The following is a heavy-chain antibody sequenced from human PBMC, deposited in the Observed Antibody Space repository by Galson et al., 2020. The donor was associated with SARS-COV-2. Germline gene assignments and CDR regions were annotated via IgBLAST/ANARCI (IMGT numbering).Heavy chain of an antibody. CDR3: ARDQIAAAGTHYYYGMDV. CDR2: ISSSGSTI. Sequence: GGSLRLSCAASGFTFSDYYMSWIRQAPGKGLEWVSYISSSGSTIYYADSVKGRFTISRDNAKNSLYLQMNSLRAEDTAVYYCARDQIAAAGTHYYYGMDVWGKGTTVTVSS. J-gene: IGHJ6*04. CDR1: GFTFSDYY. D-gene: IGHD6-13*01. V-gene: IGHV3-11*01.